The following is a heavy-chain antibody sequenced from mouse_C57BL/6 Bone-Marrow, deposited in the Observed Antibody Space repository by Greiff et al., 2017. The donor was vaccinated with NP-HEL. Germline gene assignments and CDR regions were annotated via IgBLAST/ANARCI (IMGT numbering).Heavy chain of an antibody. CDR3: ARSGYYYGDD. J-gene: IGHJ2*01. V-gene: IGHV1-69*01. CDR1: GYTFTSYW. CDR2: IDPSDSYT. Sequence: QVQLQQPGAELVMPGASVKLSCKASGYTFTSYWMHWVKQRPGQGLEWIGEIDPSDSYTNYNQKFKGKSTLTVDKSSSTAYMQLSSLTSEDSAVYYWARSGYYYGDDWGQGTTLTGSA. D-gene: IGHD1-1*01.